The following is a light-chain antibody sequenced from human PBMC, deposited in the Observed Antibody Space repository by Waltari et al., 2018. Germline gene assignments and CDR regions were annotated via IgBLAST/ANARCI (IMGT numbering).Light chain of an antibody. CDR2: DDS. CDR3: QVWDSSRDPVV. V-gene: IGLV3-21*02. CDR1: SIGSKS. J-gene: IGLJ3*02. Sequence: SSVLTQPPSVSVAPGQTARITCGGNSIGSKSLHWYQQKPGQAPVVIVYDDSDRPSGIPERFSGSNSGNTATLIISRVEAGDEADYYCQVWDSSRDPVVFGGGTKLTVL.